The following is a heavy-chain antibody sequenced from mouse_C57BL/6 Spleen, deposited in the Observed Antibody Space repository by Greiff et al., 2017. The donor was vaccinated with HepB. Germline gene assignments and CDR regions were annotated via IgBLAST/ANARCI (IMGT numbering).Heavy chain of an antibody. CDR2: ISYDGSN. CDR1: GYSITSGYY. CDR3: ARELLDYYAMDY. J-gene: IGHJ4*01. Sequence: VQLQQSGPGLVKPSQSLSLTCSVTGYSITSGYYWNWIRQFPGNKLEWMGYISYDGSNNYNPSLKNRISITRDTSKNQFFLKLNSVTTEDTATYYCARELLDYYAMDYWGQGTSVTVSS. D-gene: IGHD2-1*01. V-gene: IGHV3-6*01.